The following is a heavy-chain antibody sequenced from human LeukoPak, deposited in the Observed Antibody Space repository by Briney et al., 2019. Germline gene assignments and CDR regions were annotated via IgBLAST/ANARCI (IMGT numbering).Heavy chain of an antibody. CDR3: ASFSYCGGDCPAY. J-gene: IGHJ4*02. D-gene: IGHD2-21*01. Sequence: SETLSLTCAVSGYSMTSAYYWGWIRQPPGKGLEWIGNINHSGSTYYNPSLKSRVTISVDTSKNQFSLKLTSVTAADTAVYYCASFSYCGGDCPAYWGQGTLVTVSS. CDR1: GYSMTSAYY. CDR2: INHSGST. V-gene: IGHV4-38-2*01.